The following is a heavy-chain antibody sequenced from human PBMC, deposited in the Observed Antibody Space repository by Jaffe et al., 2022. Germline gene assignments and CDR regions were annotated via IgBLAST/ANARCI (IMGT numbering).Heavy chain of an antibody. J-gene: IGHJ4*02. CDR1: GFTFSSYG. CDR3: AKGPRYGSMGYSGYEGTFDY. V-gene: IGHV3-30*02. Sequence: QVQLVESGGGVVQPGGSLRLSCAASGFTFSSYGMHWVRQAPGKGLEWVAFIRYDGSNKYYADSVKGRFTISRDNSKNTLYLQMNSLRAEDTAVYYCAKGPRYGSMGYSGYEGTFDYWGQGTLVTVSS. CDR2: IRYDGSNK. D-gene: IGHD5-12*01.